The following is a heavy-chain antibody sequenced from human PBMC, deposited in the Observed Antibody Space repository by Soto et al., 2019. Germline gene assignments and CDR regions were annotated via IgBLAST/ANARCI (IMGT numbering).Heavy chain of an antibody. D-gene: IGHD7-27*01. Sequence: QVQLVQSGAEVKEPGASVKVSCKASGHIFTSNDIYWVRQTTGQGLERMGWMNPNNGNPGYALKFQGRVTMTRSTAVSTAYMELSSLRSEDTAVYYCVKGPRNWGFDYWGQGTLVTVSS. V-gene: IGHV1-8*01. J-gene: IGHJ4*02. CDR1: GHIFTSND. CDR3: VKGPRNWGFDY. CDR2: MNPNNGNP.